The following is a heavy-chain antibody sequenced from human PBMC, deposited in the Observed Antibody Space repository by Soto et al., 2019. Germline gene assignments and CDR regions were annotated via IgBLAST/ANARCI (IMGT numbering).Heavy chain of an antibody. CDR1: GGSFSSSTYY. CDR3: ASAPGFNLFDS. D-gene: IGHD5-12*01. CDR2: IFYSGST. V-gene: IGHV4-39*01. Sequence: QLQLQESGPRLVKPAETLSLTCIGSGGSFSSSTYYGGWIRQPPGKGLEWIGSIFYSGSTYYNPSLKSRVTLSVDTSKNRFSLKLSSVTAADTAVYYGASAPGFNLFDSWGQGTLVTVSS. J-gene: IGHJ4*02.